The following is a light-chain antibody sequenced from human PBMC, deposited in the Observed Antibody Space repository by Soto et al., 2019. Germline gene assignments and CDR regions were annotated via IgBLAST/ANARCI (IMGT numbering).Light chain of an antibody. J-gene: IGKJ1*01. Sequence: DIQVTQSPSSLSASPGDRITITCRASQDIKKFLAWYQQKPGKVPHLLIYAASTLRPGVPSRFSGNASGTDFTLTIASLQPEDVATYYCQKYDSAPAAFGQGTKVDVK. V-gene: IGKV1-27*01. CDR3: QKYDSAPAA. CDR1: QDIKKF. CDR2: AAS.